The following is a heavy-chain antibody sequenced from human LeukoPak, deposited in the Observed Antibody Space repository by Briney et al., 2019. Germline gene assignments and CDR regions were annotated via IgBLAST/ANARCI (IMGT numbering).Heavy chain of an antibody. Sequence: GGSLRLSCAASGFTFSSYAMSWVRQAPGKGLAWISAISGSGASTYYADFVKGRFIISRDHSKNTLYLQMNSLRAEDTAVYYCAKDGGYYDFWSGYRFDPWGQGTLVTVSS. CDR1: GFTFSSYA. J-gene: IGHJ5*02. V-gene: IGHV3-23*01. CDR2: ISGSGAST. D-gene: IGHD3-3*01. CDR3: AKDGGYYDFWSGYRFDP.